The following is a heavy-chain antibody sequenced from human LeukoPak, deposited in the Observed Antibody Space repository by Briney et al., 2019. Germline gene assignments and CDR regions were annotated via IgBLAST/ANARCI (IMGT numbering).Heavy chain of an antibody. CDR3: ARDSYYGGTQDY. CDR1: GFTFSTYA. CDR2: LSGSGDST. Sequence: GGSLRLSCAASGFTFSTYAMTWVRQAPGKGLEWVSGLSGSGDSTYYADSVKGRFTISRDNAKNSLYLQMNSLRAEDTAVYYCARDSYYGGTQDYWGQGTLVTVSS. D-gene: IGHD4-23*01. V-gene: IGHV3-23*01. J-gene: IGHJ4*02.